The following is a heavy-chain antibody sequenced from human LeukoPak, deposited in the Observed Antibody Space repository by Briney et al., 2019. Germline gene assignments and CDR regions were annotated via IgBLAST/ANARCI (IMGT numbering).Heavy chain of an antibody. CDR1: DDSITIYY. J-gene: IGHJ3*02. CDR2: IYNSGIT. Sequence: SETLSLTCTVSDDSITIYYWSWIRQPAGKGLEWIGRIYNSGITNYNPSLKSRVTISVDTSKNQFSLKLSSVTAADTAVYYCARGTGDAFDIWGQGTMVTVSS. CDR3: ARGTGDAFDI. V-gene: IGHV4-4*07. D-gene: IGHD3-10*01.